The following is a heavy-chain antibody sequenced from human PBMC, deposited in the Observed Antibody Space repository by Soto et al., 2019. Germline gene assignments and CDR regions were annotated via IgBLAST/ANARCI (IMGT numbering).Heavy chain of an antibody. V-gene: IGHV3-23*01. D-gene: IGHD2-15*01. CDR3: AKAACSGGSCYSDY. Sequence: PGGSLRLSCAAPGFTFSSYAMSWVRQAPGKGLEWVSTISGGGGSTYYADSVKGRFTISRDNSKNTLSLQMNSLRAEDMAVYYCAKAACSGGSCYSDYWGQGTLVTVSS. CDR1: GFTFSSYA. J-gene: IGHJ4*02. CDR2: ISGGGGST.